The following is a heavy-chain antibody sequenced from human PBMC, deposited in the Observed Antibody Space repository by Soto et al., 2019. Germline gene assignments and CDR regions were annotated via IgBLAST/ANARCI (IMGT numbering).Heavy chain of an antibody. CDR1: GFTFSSYG. D-gene: IGHD3-10*01. Sequence: TGGSLRLSCAASGFTFSSYGMHWVRQAPGKGLEWVAVIWYDGSNKYYADSVKGRFTISRDNSKNTLYLQMNSLRAEDTAVYYCARGLGGGLYYYYCMDVWGKGTTVTVS. CDR2: IWYDGSNK. V-gene: IGHV3-33*01. CDR3: ARGLGGGLYYYYCMDV. J-gene: IGHJ6*03.